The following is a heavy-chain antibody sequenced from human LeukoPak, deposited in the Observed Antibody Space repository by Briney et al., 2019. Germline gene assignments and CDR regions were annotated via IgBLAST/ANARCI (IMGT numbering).Heavy chain of an antibody. CDR3: ARDLGTVIFPDY. J-gene: IGHJ4*02. CDR2: INPNSGGT. CDR1: GYTFTGHY. Sequence: GASVKVSCKASGYTFTGHYMHWVRQAPGQGLEWMGRINPNSGGTNYAQKFQGRVTMTRDTSISTAYMELSRLRSDDTAVYYCARDLGTVIFPDYWGQGTLVTVSS. V-gene: IGHV1-2*06. D-gene: IGHD4-17*01.